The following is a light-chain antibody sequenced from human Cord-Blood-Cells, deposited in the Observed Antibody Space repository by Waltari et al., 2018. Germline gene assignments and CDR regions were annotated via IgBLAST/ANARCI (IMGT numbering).Light chain of an antibody. CDR3: CSYAGSYV. CDR1: SSDVGGYNY. Sequence: QSALTQPRSVFGSPGQSVPISCTGTSSDVGGYNYVSWYQQHPGKAPKLMIYDVSKRPSGVPDRFSGSKSGNTASLTISGLQAEDEADYYCCSYAGSYVFGTGTKVTVL. V-gene: IGLV2-11*01. CDR2: DVS. J-gene: IGLJ1*01.